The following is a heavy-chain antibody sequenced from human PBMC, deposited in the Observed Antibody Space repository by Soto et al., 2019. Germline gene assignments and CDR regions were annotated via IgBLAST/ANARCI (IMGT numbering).Heavy chain of an antibody. CDR2: IYHSGST. V-gene: IGHV4-61*05. Sequence: PSETLSLTCTVSGGSISSSRYFWGWIRQPPGKGLEWIGYIYHSGSTNYNPSLKSRVTISVDTSKNQFSLKLSSVTAADTAVYYCARVMVRGVYYYGMYVWGQGTTVTVSS. J-gene: IGHJ6*02. D-gene: IGHD3-10*01. CDR1: GGSISSSRYF. CDR3: ARVMVRGVYYYGMYV.